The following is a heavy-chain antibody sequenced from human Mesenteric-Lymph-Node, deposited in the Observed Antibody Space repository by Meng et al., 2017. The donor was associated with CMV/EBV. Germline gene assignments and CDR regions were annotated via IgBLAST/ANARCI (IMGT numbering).Heavy chain of an antibody. Sequence: RSGAASGFTFSSYAMSWVRQAPGKGLEWVSGITGSGASTYYADSVKGRFTISRDNSKNTLYLQMNSLRAEDTAVYDCVSGRDYFDYWGQGILVTVSS. CDR2: ITGSGAST. CDR3: VSGRDYFDY. CDR1: GFTFSSYA. V-gene: IGHV3-23*01. J-gene: IGHJ4*02. D-gene: IGHD2-15*01.